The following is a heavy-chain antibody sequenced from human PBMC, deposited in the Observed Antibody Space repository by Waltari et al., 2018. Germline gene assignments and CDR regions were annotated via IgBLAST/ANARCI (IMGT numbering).Heavy chain of an antibody. CDR2: VHHTGKP. J-gene: IGHJ4*02. CDR3: AGDRAIGLFFDY. Sequence: QVQLQESGQGLVKPSGTLSLTCAVSGDSISGNSWWSRVRQSPEKGLEWIGQVHHTGKPHYNPPLQSRVTISVDKPKNQFSLNLNSVTAADTAVYYCAGDRAIGLFFDYWGRGTLVTVSS. D-gene: IGHD2-2*01. V-gene: IGHV4-4*02. CDR1: GDSISGNSW.